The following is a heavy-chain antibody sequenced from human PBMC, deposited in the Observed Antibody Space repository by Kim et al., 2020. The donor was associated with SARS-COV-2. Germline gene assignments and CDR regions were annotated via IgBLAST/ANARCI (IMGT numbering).Heavy chain of an antibody. D-gene: IGHD5-18*01. V-gene: IGHV3-21*01. J-gene: IGHJ4*02. Sequence: YIYYADSVKGRFTISRDNAKNSLYLQMNSLRAEDTAVYYCASGYSYGSRWGQGTLVTVSS. CDR2: YI. CDR3: ASGYSYGSR.